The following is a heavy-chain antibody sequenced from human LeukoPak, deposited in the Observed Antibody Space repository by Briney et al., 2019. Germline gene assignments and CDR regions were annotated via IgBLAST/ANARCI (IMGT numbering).Heavy chain of an antibody. V-gene: IGHV3-30-3*01. D-gene: IGHD3-22*01. Sequence: GRSLRLSCAASGFTFSSYAMHWVRQAPGKGLEWVAVISYDGSNKYYADSVKGRFTISSDNSKNTLYLQMNSLRAEDTAVYYCARDLFEDYYDSSGYYAPFGYWGQGTLVTVSS. J-gene: IGHJ4*02. CDR3: ARDLFEDYYDSSGYYAPFGY. CDR2: ISYDGSNK. CDR1: GFTFSSYA.